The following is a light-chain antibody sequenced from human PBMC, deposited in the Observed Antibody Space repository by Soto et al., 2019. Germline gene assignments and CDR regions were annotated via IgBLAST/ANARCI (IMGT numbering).Light chain of an antibody. J-gene: IGLJ2*01. CDR1: SSDLGAYNY. CDR3: YSYAGAYTWV. CDR2: DVT. V-gene: IGLV2-11*01. Sequence: QSALTQPRSVSGSPGQSVTISCTGTSSDLGAYNYVSWYQHHPGKAPKLMIYDVTKRPSGVPDRFSGSKSGNTASLTISGLQAEDEADYSCYSYAGAYTWVFGGGTKLTVL.